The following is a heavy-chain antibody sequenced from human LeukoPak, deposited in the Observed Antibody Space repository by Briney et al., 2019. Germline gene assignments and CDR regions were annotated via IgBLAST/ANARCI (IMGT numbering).Heavy chain of an antibody. V-gene: IGHV1-46*01. CDR1: GYTFTSYY. J-gene: IGHJ4*02. D-gene: IGHD5-24*01. CDR2: INPSGGST. CDR3: ASCRDGYNGYFDY. Sequence: ASVKVPCKASGYTFTSYYMHWVRQAPGQGLEWMGIINPSGGSTSYAQKFQGRVTMTRDMSTSTVYMELSSLRSEDTAVYYCASCRDGYNGYFDYWGQGTLVTVSS.